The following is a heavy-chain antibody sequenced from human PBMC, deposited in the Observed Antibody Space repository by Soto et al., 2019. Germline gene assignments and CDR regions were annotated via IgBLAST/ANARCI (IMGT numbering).Heavy chain of an antibody. Sequence: QVQLQESGPGLVKPSETLSLTCTVSGGSISSYYWSWIRQPPGKGLEWIGYIYYSGSTNYNPYLKSRVTISVDKSKYQFSLKLISVTAADTAVYYCAGVVYYYGSSGYYSVFDYWGQGTLVTVSS. D-gene: IGHD3-22*01. CDR1: GGSISSYY. CDR2: IYYSGST. V-gene: IGHV4-59*01. J-gene: IGHJ4*02. CDR3: AGVVYYYGSSGYYSVFDY.